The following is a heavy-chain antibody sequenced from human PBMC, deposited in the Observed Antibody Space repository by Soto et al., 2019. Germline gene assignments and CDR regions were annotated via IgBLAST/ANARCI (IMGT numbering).Heavy chain of an antibody. D-gene: IGHD6-6*01. CDR3: ARDFKRYSSSPGPIEY. J-gene: IGHJ4*02. CDR2: IYYSGST. Sequence: SETLSLTCTVSGGSISGSDYYWSWIRQPPGKGLEWIGLIYYSGSTHYNPSLKSRLIISVNTSKNQFSLKLTSATAADTAVYYCARDFKRYSSSPGPIEYRGRGTPVTVSS. CDR1: GGSISGSDYY. V-gene: IGHV4-30-4*01.